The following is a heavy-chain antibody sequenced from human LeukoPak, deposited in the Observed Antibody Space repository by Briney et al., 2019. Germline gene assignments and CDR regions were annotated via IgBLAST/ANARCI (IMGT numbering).Heavy chain of an antibody. CDR2: IRGSGGST. Sequence: GGSLRLSCAASGFTFSSYDMSWVRQAPGKGLEWVSAIRGSGGSTYYAGSVKGRFTISRDNSKNTLYLQMNSLRAEDTAVYYCAELGITMIGGVWGKGTTVTISS. CDR3: AELGITMIGGV. V-gene: IGHV3-23*01. D-gene: IGHD3-10*02. CDR1: GFTFSSYD. J-gene: IGHJ6*04.